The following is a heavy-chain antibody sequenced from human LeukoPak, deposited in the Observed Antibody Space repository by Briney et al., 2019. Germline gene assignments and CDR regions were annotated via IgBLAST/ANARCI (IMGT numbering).Heavy chain of an antibody. CDR1: GFTFSSYW. V-gene: IGHV3-7*03. CDR3: ARDPYYYDSSGYSP. D-gene: IGHD3-22*01. J-gene: IGHJ4*02. Sequence: GGSLRLSCAASGFTFSSYWMSWVRRAPGKGLEWVANIKQDGSEKYYVDSVKGRFTISRDNAKNSLYLQMNSLRAEDTAVYYCARDPYYYDSSGYSPWGQGTLVTVSS. CDR2: IKQDGSEK.